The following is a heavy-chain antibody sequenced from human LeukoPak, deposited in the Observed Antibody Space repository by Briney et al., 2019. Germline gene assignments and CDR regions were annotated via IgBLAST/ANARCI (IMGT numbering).Heavy chain of an antibody. Sequence: GASVKVSCKASGYTFTGYYLRWVRQPPGQGLEWMGWINHNNGGTNYAPTLKGGVTITRDTSISTAYMELSSLISEGTAVYWCGIAQNLKVRSAFDGWGQRTMVT. CDR1: GYTFTGYY. V-gene: IGHV1-2*02. CDR2: INHNNGGT. D-gene: IGHD3-10*01. CDR3: GIAQNLKVRSAFDG. J-gene: IGHJ3*01.